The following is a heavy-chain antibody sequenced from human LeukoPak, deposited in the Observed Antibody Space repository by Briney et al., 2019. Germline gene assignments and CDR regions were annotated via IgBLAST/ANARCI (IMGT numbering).Heavy chain of an antibody. D-gene: IGHD6-13*01. CDR1: GFTFSSYS. V-gene: IGHV3-21*01. CDR3: ARGQAAAGDY. J-gene: IGHJ4*02. Sequence: PGGSLRLSCAASGFTFSSYSMNWVRQAPGKGLEWVSSISSISYISYADSVKGRFTISRDNAKNSLYLQMNSLRAEDTAVYYCARGQAAAGDYWGQGTLVTVSS. CDR2: ISSISYI.